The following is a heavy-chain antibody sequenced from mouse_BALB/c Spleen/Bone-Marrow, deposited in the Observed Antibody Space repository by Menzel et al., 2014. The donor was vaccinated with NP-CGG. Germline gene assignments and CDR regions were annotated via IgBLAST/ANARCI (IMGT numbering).Heavy chain of an antibody. CDR3: ARGLYYRPFAY. CDR1: GFTFSDYY. V-gene: IGHV5-12*02. D-gene: IGHD2-14*01. CDR2: ISNGGGST. Sequence: EVHLVESGGGLVQPGGSLKLSCATSGFTFSDYYMYWVRQTPEKRLEWVAYISNGGGSTYYPDTVKGRFTISRDNAKNTLYLQMSRLKSEDTAMYYCARGLYYRPFAYWGRGTLVTVSA. J-gene: IGHJ3*01.